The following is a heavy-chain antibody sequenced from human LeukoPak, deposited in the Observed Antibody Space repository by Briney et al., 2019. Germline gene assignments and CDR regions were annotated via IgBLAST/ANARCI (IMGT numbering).Heavy chain of an antibody. CDR3: ASDPYDFWSGYYSSGLDY. J-gene: IGHJ4*02. V-gene: IGHV4-39*01. CDR2: IYYSGST. Sequence: SETLSLTCTVSGGSISSSTYYWGWIRQPPGKGLEWIGSIYYSGSTYYNPSLKSRVTISVDTSKNQFSLKLSSVTAADTAVYYCASDPYDFWSGYYSSGLDYWGQGTLVTVSS. D-gene: IGHD3-3*01. CDR1: GGSISSSTYY.